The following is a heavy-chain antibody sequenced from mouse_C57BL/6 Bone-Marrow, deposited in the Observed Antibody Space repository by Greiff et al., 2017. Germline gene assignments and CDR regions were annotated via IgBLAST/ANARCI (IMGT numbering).Heavy chain of an antibody. Sequence: QVQLQQSGPELVKPGASVKISCKASGYTFTDYYINWVKQRPGQGLEWIGWIFPGSGSTYYNEKFKGKATLTVDKSSSTAYMLLISLTSEDSAVYFCARFSYYYDDDYAMDYWGQGTSVTVSS. CDR2: IFPGSGST. V-gene: IGHV1-75*01. J-gene: IGHJ4*01. CDR3: ARFSYYYDDDYAMDY. CDR1: GYTFTDYY. D-gene: IGHD1-1*01.